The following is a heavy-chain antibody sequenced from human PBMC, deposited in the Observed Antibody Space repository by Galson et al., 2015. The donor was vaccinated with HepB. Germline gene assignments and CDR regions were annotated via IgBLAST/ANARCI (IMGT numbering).Heavy chain of an antibody. V-gene: IGHV1-69*13. D-gene: IGHD3-3*01. CDR3: ARGGPGVGVVTGAGY. CDR2: IIPIFGTA. J-gene: IGHJ4*02. Sequence: SVKVSCKASGGTFSSYAISWVRQAPGQGLEWMGGIIPIFGTANYAQKFQGRVPLTADESTSTAYMELSSLRSEDTAVSYCARGGPGVGVVTGAGYWGQGTLVTVSS. CDR1: GGTFSSYA.